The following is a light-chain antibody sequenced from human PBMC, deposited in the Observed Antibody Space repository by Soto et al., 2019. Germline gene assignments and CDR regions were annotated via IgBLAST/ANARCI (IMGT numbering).Light chain of an antibody. Sequence: AIPMTQSPSSLSASVGDRVTITCRASQDIGNDLAWYQQKAGKAPKLLIYAASSLQTGVPSRFSGSGSGTDFTLTISSLQPEDFATYYCLQDYSYLTFGGGTKVDLK. CDR2: AAS. CDR1: QDIGND. CDR3: LQDYSYLT. J-gene: IGKJ4*01. V-gene: IGKV1-6*01.